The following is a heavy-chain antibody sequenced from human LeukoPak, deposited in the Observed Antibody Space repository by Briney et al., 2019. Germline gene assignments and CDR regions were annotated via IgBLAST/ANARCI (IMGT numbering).Heavy chain of an antibody. D-gene: IGHD3-10*01. CDR3: ARNRYYYGSGNYGVPNWFDP. CDR1: GGSISSNSYY. V-gene: IGHV4-39*01. CDR2: IYYSGST. J-gene: IGHJ5*02. Sequence: PSETLSLTCTVSGGSISSNSYYWGWIRQSPGKGLEWIGTIYYSGSTYYSPSLKSRVTISVDTSKNQFSLKLSSVTAADTAMYYCARNRYYYGSGNYGVPNWFDPWGQGTLVTVSS.